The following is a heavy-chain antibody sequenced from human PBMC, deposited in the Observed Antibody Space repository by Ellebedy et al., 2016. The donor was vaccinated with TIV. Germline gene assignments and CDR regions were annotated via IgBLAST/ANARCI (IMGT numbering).Heavy chain of an antibody. Sequence: ASVKVSCXASGYTFTSYAMHWVRQAPGQRLEWMGWINAGNGNTKYSQKFQGRVTITRDTSASTAYMELSSLRSEDTAVYYCARFHIPVTGMDVWGQGTTVTVSS. D-gene: IGHD4-17*01. J-gene: IGHJ6*02. CDR3: ARFHIPVTGMDV. V-gene: IGHV1-3*01. CDR1: GYTFTSYA. CDR2: INAGNGNT.